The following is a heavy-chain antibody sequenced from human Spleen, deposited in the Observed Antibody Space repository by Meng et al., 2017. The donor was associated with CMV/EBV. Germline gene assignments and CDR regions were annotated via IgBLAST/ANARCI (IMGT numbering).Heavy chain of an antibody. V-gene: IGHV4-59*01. Sequence: SETLTLTCTIPGASISPYFWSWVRQSPGKGLEWLGYIYYRGSTKSGTTNYNPSLQSRVTISIDTSRHQFSLRLSSVTAADTAVYYCAKSIYRNDDYQFYGMDVWGQGTKVTVSS. CDR3: AKSIYRNDDYQFYGMDV. CDR2: IYYRGST. CDR1: GASISPYF. D-gene: IGHD2-21*01. J-gene: IGHJ6*02.